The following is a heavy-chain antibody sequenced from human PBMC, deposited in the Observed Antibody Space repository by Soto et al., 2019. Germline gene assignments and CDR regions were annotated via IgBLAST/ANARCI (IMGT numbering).Heavy chain of an antibody. D-gene: IGHD2-15*01. Sequence: GGSLRLSCSASGFTFSSYAMHWVRQAPRKGLEYVSAISSNGGSTYYADSVKGRFTISRDNSKNTLYLQMSSLRAEDTAVYYCVKAREYCSGGSCRNWFDPWGQGTLVTAPQ. CDR3: VKAREYCSGGSCRNWFDP. J-gene: IGHJ5*02. CDR2: ISSNGGST. CDR1: GFTFSSYA. V-gene: IGHV3-64D*06.